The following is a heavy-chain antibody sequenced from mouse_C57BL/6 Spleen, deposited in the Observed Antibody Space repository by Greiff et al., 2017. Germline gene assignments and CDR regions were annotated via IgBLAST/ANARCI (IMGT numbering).Heavy chain of an antibody. J-gene: IGHJ1*03. D-gene: IGHD1-1*01. CDR3: AREESSYRYFDV. CDR2: ISDGGSYT. Sequence: EVKVEESGGGLVKPGGSLKLSCAASGFTFSSYAMSWVRQTPEKRLEWVATISDGGSYTYYPDNVKGRFTISRDNAKNNLYLQMRHLKSEDTAMYYCAREESSYRYFDVRGTGTTVTVSS. V-gene: IGHV5-4*01. CDR1: GFTFSSYA.